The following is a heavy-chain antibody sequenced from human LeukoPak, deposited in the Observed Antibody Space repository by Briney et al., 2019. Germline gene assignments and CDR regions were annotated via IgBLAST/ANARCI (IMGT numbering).Heavy chain of an antibody. V-gene: IGHV1-2*02. J-gene: IGHJ3*02. CDR3: SSIPGGYTYGDDAFDI. CDR2: INPKSGGT. CDR1: GYTFTGYY. D-gene: IGHD5-18*01. Sequence: GASVKASCKASGYTFTGYYMHWVRQAPGQGLEWMGWINPKSGGTNYAQKFQGKVTMTRDTSISTAYMELSRLRSDDTAVYYCSSIPGGYTYGDDAFDIWGQGTMVTVSS.